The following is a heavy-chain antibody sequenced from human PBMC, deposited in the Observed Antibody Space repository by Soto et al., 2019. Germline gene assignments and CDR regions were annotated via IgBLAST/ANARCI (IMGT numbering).Heavy chain of an antibody. CDR1: GFSLSTSGVG. V-gene: IGHV2-5*02. CDR2: IYWDDDK. CDR3: AYLPCSGGSCYGFADAGMGV. D-gene: IGHD2-15*01. Sequence: QITLKESGPTLVKPTQTLTLTCTFSGFSLSTSGVGVAWIRQPPGKALEWLALIYWDDDKRYRPSLETRLTVAKDPSKNQVVVSMTIMDSVASATYYCAYLPCSGGSCYGFADAGMGVWGQGSAVTVSS. J-gene: IGHJ6*02.